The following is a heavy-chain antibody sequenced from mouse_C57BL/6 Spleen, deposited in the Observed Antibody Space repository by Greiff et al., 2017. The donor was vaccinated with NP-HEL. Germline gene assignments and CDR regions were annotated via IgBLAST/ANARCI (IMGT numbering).Heavy chain of an antibody. D-gene: IGHD1-1*01. V-gene: IGHV3-6*01. Sequence: EVHLVESGPGLVKPSQSLSLTCSVTGYSITSGYYWNWIRQFPGNKLEWMGYISYDGSNNYNPSLKNRISITRDTSKNQFFLKLNSVTTEDTATYYCARHLYYGSSSYYFDYWGQGTTLTVSS. CDR3: ARHLYYGSSSYYFDY. J-gene: IGHJ2*01. CDR1: GYSITSGYY. CDR2: ISYDGSN.